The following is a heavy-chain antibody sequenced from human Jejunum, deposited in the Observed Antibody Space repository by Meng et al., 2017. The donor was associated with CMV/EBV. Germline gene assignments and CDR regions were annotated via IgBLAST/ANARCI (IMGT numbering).Heavy chain of an antibody. J-gene: IGHJ4*02. Sequence: TFTDHYIHWVRQAPGQGLEWMSWINPNTGGTNYAQIFQGRITMTWDTSISAAYMKLTSLTSDDTAVYYCARGGYDFWSAKSPFDYWGQGTLVTVSP. CDR3: ARGGYDFWSAKSPFDY. D-gene: IGHD3-3*01. CDR2: INPNTGGT. CDR1: TFTDHY. V-gene: IGHV1-2*02.